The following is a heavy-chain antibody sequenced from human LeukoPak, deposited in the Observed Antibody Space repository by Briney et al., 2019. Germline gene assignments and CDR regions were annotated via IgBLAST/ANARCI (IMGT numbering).Heavy chain of an antibody. CDR3: ARHPRGYSYGFDY. V-gene: IGHV5-51*01. D-gene: IGHD5-18*01. J-gene: IGHJ4*02. CDR2: IYPNDFDI. CDR1: GYSFTSYW. Sequence: GESPKISCKGSGYSFTSYWIGWVRQMPGKGLEWMGIIYPNDFDIRYSPSFQGQVAISADKSISTAYLQWSSLKASDTAMYYCARHPRGYSYGFDYWGQGTLVTVSS.